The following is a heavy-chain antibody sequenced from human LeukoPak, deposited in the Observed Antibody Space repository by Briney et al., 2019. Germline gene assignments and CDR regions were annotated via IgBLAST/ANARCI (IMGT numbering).Heavy chain of an antibody. V-gene: IGHV3-23*01. CDR2: ISGSGGST. CDR1: GFTFSSYA. CDR3: AKVPQPILLWFGESLAY. Sequence: GGSLRLSCAASGFTFSSYAMSWVRQSPGKGLEWGSPISGSGGSTYYADSVKGRFTISRDNSKNTLYLQMNSLRAEDTAVYYCAKVPQPILLWFGESLAYWGQGTLVTVSS. D-gene: IGHD3-10*01. J-gene: IGHJ4*02.